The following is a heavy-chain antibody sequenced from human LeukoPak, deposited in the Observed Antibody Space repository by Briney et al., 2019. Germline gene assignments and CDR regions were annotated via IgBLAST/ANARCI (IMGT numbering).Heavy chain of an antibody. V-gene: IGHV3-7*01. D-gene: IGHD2-8*02. CDR2: VKQDGIET. CDR1: GFTFSRDW. Sequence: PGGSLRLSCVASGFTFSRDWMSWVRQPPGKGLEWVASVKQDGIETQYVDSVKGRFTISRDNAKNSVYLQMNRLRVEDTAVYYCARDGTGFDYWGQGTLVTVSS. J-gene: IGHJ4*02. CDR3: ARDGTGFDY.